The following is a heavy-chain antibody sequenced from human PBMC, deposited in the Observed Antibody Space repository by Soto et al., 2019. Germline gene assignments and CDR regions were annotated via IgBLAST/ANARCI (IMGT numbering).Heavy chain of an antibody. CDR3: AKDLKYYYDSSGYYYDWYFDL. V-gene: IGHV3-30*18. CDR1: GFTFSSYG. Sequence: QVQLAESGGGVVQPGRSLRLSCAASGFTFSSYGMHWVRQAPGKGLEWVAVISYDGSNKYYADSVKGRFTISRDNSKNTLYLQMNSLRAEDTAVYYCAKDLKYYYDSSGYYYDWYFDLWGRGTLVTVSS. J-gene: IGHJ2*01. CDR2: ISYDGSNK. D-gene: IGHD3-22*01.